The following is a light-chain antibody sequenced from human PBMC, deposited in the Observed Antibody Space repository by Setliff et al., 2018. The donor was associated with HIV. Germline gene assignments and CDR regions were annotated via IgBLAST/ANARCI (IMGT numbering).Light chain of an antibody. J-gene: IGLJ1*01. Sequence: QSALTQPRSVSGSPGQSVTISCTGTSSDVGGYNYVSWYQQHPGKAPKLMISDVSKRPSGVPDRFSGSKSGNTASLTISGLQAEDEADYYRCSYAGSYTFVFGTGTKVTVL. CDR2: DVS. V-gene: IGLV2-11*01. CDR3: CSYAGSYTFV. CDR1: SSDVGGYNY.